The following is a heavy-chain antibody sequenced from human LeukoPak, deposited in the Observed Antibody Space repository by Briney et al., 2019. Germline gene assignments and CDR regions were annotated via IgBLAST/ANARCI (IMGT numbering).Heavy chain of an antibody. CDR3: ASLYGDYVASDY. CDR1: GYSFTVYY. CDR2: INPNSGGT. Sequence: GASVKVSCKASGYSFTVYYMHWVRQAPGQGLEWMGWINPNSGGTNYAQKFLGRVTMTRDTSISTAYMEMSRLRSDATAVYYCASLYGDYVASDYWGQGTLVTVSS. D-gene: IGHD4-17*01. J-gene: IGHJ4*02. V-gene: IGHV1-2*02.